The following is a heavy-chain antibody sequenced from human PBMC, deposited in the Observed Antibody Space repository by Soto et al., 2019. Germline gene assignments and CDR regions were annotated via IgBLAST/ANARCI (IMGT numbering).Heavy chain of an antibody. J-gene: IGHJ6*02. V-gene: IGHV1-46*01. Sequence: QVQLVQSGAEVKKPGASVKVSCKASGYTFTSYYMHWVRQASGQGLEWMGIINPSGGSTSYAQKFQGRVTMTRDTSTSTVYMELSSLRSEDTAVYYCARESVDIVATTRVSGGMDVWGQGTTVTVSS. D-gene: IGHD5-12*01. CDR3: ARESVDIVATTRVSGGMDV. CDR2: INPSGGST. CDR1: GYTFTSYY.